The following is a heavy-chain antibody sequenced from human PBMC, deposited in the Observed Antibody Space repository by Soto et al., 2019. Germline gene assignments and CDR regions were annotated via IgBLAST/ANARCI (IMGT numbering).Heavy chain of an antibody. CDR2: ITSTGSLI. CDR3: VRDYYGSGSFDP. J-gene: IGHJ5*02. CDR1: GFPFSSYE. Sequence: EVQLVESGGGLVQPGGSLRLSCAASGFPFSSYEMHWVRQAPGRGLEWVSCITSTGSLIYYAGSVKGRFTVSRDNAEKSLYLQMNDLRAEDTAIYYCVRDYYGSGSFDPWGQGTVVTVSS. V-gene: IGHV3-48*03. D-gene: IGHD3-10*01.